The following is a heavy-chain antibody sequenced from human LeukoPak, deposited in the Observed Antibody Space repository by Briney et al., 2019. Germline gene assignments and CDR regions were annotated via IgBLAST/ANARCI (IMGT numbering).Heavy chain of an antibody. J-gene: IGHJ4*02. V-gene: IGHV3-30-3*01. Sequence: GGSLRLSCAASGFTFSSYAMHWVRQAPDKGLEWVAVISHDGGKKYYADSVKGRFTVSRDNSKNTVYLQMNSLRNEDTAVYYCASRKDTPHLPDYWGQGTLVTVSS. CDR2: ISHDGGKK. D-gene: IGHD5-18*01. CDR1: GFTFSSYA. CDR3: ASRKDTPHLPDY.